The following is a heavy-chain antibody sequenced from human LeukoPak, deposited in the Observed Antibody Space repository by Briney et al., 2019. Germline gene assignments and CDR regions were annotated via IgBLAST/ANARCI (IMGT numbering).Heavy chain of an antibody. Sequence: AASVKVSCKASGGTFSSYAISWVRQAPGQGLEWMGRIIPIFGTANYAQKFQGRVTIITDESTSTAYMELSSLRSEDTAVYYCAREVGGETDYWGQGTLVTVSS. CDR1: GGTFSSYA. D-gene: IGHD1-26*01. CDR2: IIPIFGTA. CDR3: AREVGGETDY. V-gene: IGHV1-69*05. J-gene: IGHJ4*02.